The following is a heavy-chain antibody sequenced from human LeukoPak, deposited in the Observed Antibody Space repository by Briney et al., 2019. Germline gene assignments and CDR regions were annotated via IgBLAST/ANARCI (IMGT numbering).Heavy chain of an antibody. J-gene: IGHJ4*02. CDR1: GASISSYY. Sequence: PSETLSLTCTVSGASISSYYWTWIRQPPGKELEWIGYIYYSGSTNYNPSLQSRVTMSVDTSKNQFSLKLSSVTAADTAVYYCARDLTVTTGFDYWGQGTLVTVSS. CDR3: ARDLTVTTGFDY. D-gene: IGHD4-17*01. CDR2: IYYSGST. V-gene: IGHV4-59*12.